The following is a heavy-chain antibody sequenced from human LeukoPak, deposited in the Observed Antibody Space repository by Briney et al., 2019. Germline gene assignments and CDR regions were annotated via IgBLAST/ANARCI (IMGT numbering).Heavy chain of an antibody. CDR1: GFTFDDYA. Sequence: GGCLRLSCAASGFTFDDYAMHWVRQAPGKGLEWVSAISSNSGSIGYADSVKGRFTISRDNAKNSLYLQMNSLRAEDMALYYCAKDNRAAARPGTVFDYWGQGTLVTVSS. CDR3: AKDNRAAARPGTVFDY. J-gene: IGHJ4*02. D-gene: IGHD6-6*01. CDR2: ISSNSGSI. V-gene: IGHV3-9*03.